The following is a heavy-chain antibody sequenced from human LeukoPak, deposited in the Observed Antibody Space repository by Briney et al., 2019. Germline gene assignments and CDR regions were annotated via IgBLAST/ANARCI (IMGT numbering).Heavy chain of an antibody. D-gene: IGHD6-13*01. J-gene: IGHJ4*02. CDR2: IYTRGST. Sequence: HPSETLSLTCTVSGGSISSSSYYWSWIRQPAGKGLEWIGRIYTRGSTDYNPSLKSRVTISIDTSKNQFSLKLSSVTAADTAVYYCARDDVGIAAAGGIYWGQGTLVTVSS. V-gene: IGHV4-61*02. CDR1: GGSISSSSYY. CDR3: ARDDVGIAAAGGIY.